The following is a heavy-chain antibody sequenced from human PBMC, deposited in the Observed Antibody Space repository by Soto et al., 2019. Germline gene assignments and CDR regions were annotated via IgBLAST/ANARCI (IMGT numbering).Heavy chain of an antibody. V-gene: IGHV1-69*01. CDR3: ARVVILVPTASTHYYYHMDV. D-gene: IGHD2-2*01. CDR2: IIPIVGTG. CDR1: GGTFSNYA. J-gene: IGHJ6*02. Sequence: QVQLVQSGAEVRKPGSSVTVSCKASGGTFSNYAISWVRQAPGQGLEWMGGIIPIVGTGSYAQKFQGRVTITADEPTTTAYMELSSLRFEDTSVYYCARVVILVPTASTHYYYHMDVWGPGTTVTVSS.